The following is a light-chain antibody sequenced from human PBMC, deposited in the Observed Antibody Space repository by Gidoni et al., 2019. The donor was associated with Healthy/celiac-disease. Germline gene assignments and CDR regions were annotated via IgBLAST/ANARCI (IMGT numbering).Light chain of an antibody. CDR2: GAS. CDR3: QQYGSSPRT. J-gene: IGKJ1*01. Sequence: EIVLTQSPGTLSLSPGERATLSCRASQSVSSSYLARYQQKHGQAPRLLIYGASSRATGIPDRFSGSGSGTDFTLTISRLEPEDFAVYYCQQYGSSPRTFGQGTKVEIK. V-gene: IGKV3-20*01. CDR1: QSVSSSY.